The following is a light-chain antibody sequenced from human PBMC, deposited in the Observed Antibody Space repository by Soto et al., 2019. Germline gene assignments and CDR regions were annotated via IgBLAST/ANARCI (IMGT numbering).Light chain of an antibody. Sequence: VLTQSPATLSLSAGESATLXXRASQSIHTSLAWYQQKPGQPPRLXXYDSTLRANGVPDRFGGSRSGTEFTLTINNLEPEDFAVYYCQQRNVWPPITFGQGTRLEIK. CDR3: QQRNVWPPIT. CDR2: DST. CDR1: QSIHTS. V-gene: IGKV3-11*01. J-gene: IGKJ5*01.